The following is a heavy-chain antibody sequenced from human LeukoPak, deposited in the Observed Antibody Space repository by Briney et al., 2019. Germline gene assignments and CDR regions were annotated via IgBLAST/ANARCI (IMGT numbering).Heavy chain of an antibody. V-gene: IGHV3-30*18. D-gene: IGHD3-10*01. Sequence: PGGSLRLSCAASGFTFSSYGMHWVRQAPGKGLEWVAVISYDGSNKDYGDSVKGRFTISRDNSKNTLYLQMNSLRAEDTAVYYCAKLVWFGTDTDVWGQGTTVTVSS. CDR2: ISYDGSNK. CDR3: AKLVWFGTDTDV. J-gene: IGHJ6*02. CDR1: GFTFSSYG.